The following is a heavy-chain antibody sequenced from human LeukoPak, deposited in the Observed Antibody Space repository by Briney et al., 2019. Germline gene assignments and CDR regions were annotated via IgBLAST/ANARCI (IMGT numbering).Heavy chain of an antibody. CDR2: ISSSSSTI. V-gene: IGHV3-48*01. CDR1: GFTFSSYS. D-gene: IGHD2-2*01. CDR3: ARGKRNCSSTSCLYYFDY. Sequence: GGSLRLSCAASGFTFSSYSMNWVRQAPGKGLEWVSYISSSSSTIYYADSVKGRFTISRVNAKNSLYLQMNSLRAEDTAVYYCARGKRNCSSTSCLYYFDYWGQGTLVTVSS. J-gene: IGHJ4*02.